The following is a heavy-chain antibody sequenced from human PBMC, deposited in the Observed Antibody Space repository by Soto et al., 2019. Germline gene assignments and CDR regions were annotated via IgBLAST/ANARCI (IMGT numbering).Heavy chain of an antibody. V-gene: IGHV1-18*01. D-gene: IGHD3-10*01. CDR2: IGGYKGNT. Sequence: ASVKVSCKASGYTFTNYGVSWVRQAPGQGLEWMGWIGGYKGNTKYAQKFQGRVTMTTDTSTSTAYMELRSLRSDDTAVYYCARGVGSGSYYNQYHWFDPWGQGTLVIVSS. J-gene: IGHJ5*02. CDR3: ARGVGSGSYYNQYHWFDP. CDR1: GYTFTNYG.